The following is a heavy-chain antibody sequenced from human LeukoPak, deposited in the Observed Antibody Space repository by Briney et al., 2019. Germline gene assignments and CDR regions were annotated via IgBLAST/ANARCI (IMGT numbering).Heavy chain of an antibody. CDR1: GFTFSSYD. Sequence: GGSLRHSCAASGFTFSSYDMHWVRQATGKGLEWVSAIGTAGDTYYPGSVKGRFTISRENAKNSLYLQMNSLRAGDTAVYYCARGAPGPRRYYYGMDVWGQGTTVTASS. J-gene: IGHJ6*02. V-gene: IGHV3-13*01. CDR2: IGTAGDT. CDR3: ARGAPGPRRYYYGMDV.